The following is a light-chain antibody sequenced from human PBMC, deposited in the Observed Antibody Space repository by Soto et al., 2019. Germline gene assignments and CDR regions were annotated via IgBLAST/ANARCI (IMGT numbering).Light chain of an antibody. CDR2: DVN. J-gene: IGLJ1*01. CDR3: SSYTSSSTHV. CDR1: SSDIGAFTF. V-gene: IGLV2-14*03. Sequence: QSALTQPASVSGSPGQSITISCTGTSSDIGAFTFVSWYQQHPGKVPKLMIFDVNRLPSGVSDRFSGSKSGNTASLTISGLQAEDEGDYYCSSYTSSSTHVFGSGTKVTVL.